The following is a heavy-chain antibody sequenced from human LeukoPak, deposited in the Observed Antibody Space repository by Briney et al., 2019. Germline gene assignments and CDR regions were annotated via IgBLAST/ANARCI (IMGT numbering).Heavy chain of an antibody. CDR1: GYTFTSYG. V-gene: IGHV1-18*01. J-gene: IGHJ4*02. CDR3: ARVRFLEWFPWFFDY. Sequence: ASVKVSCKASGYTFTSYGLSWVRQAPGPGLEWMGWISAYNGNTNYAQKLQGRVTMTTDTSTSTAYMELRSLRSDDTAVYYCARVRFLEWFPWFFDYWGQGTLVTVSS. D-gene: IGHD3-3*01. CDR2: ISAYNGNT.